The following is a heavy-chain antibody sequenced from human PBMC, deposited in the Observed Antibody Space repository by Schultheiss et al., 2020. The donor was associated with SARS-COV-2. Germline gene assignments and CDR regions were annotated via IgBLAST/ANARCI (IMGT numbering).Heavy chain of an antibody. D-gene: IGHD2-21*02. CDR3: ARGLTADRSHYYYYMDV. CDR1: GFTFSSYA. Sequence: GGSLRLSCAASGFTFSSYAMSWVRQAPGKGLEWVSSISSSSSYIYYADSVKGRFTISRDNAKNSLYLQMNSLRAEDTAVYYCARGLTADRSHYYYYMDVWGEGTTVTVSS. CDR2: ISSSSSYI. V-gene: IGHV3-21*04. J-gene: IGHJ6*03.